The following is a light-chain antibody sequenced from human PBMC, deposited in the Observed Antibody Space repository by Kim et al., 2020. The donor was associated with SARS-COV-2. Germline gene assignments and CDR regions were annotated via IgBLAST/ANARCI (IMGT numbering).Light chain of an antibody. CDR1: NLGNKY. CDR2: QDR. J-gene: IGLJ1*01. Sequence: VAPGQTASISCSGANLGNKYAFWFQQKPGQSPILVIYQDRNRPSGIPERFSGSNSGNTATLTISGTQAMDEADYYCQAWDGTTAVFGTGTKVTVL. CDR3: QAWDGTTAV. V-gene: IGLV3-1*01.